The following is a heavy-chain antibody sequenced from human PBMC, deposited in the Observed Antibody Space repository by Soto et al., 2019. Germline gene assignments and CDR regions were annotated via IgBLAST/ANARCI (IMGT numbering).Heavy chain of an antibody. J-gene: IGHJ5*02. Sequence: SETLSLTCAAYSGPFSGYYWSWIRQSPGKGLEWIGEINRSGTTNYNPSLESRVTISVDTSKNQFSLKLSSVTAADAAVYYWARGRCYYGTGSNNGFDPWGQGTLVTVSS. CDR3: ARGRCYYGTGSNNGFDP. V-gene: IGHV4-34*01. CDR2: INRSGTT. D-gene: IGHD3-10*01. CDR1: SGPFSGYY.